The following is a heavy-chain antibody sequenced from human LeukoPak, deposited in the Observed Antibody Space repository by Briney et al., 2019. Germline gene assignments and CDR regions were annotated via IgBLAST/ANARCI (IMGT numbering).Heavy chain of an antibody. CDR1: GYTFTGYY. V-gene: IGHV1-2*04. D-gene: IGHD6-13*01. CDR3: ARDREGSSWYTYYFDY. Sequence: ASVKVSCKASGYTFTGYYMHWVRQAPGQGLEWMGWINPNSGGTNYAQKFQGWVTMTRDTSISTAYMELSRLRSDDTAVYYCARDREGSSWYTYYFDYWGQGTLVTVSS. CDR2: INPNSGGT. J-gene: IGHJ4*02.